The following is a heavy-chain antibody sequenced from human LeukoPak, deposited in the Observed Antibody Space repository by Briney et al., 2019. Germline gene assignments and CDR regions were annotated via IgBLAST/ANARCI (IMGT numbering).Heavy chain of an antibody. CDR3: AKATVTNYFDY. J-gene: IGHJ4*02. D-gene: IGHD4-17*01. CDR1: GFTFSNYW. CDR2: IKPDGSEK. Sequence: GGSLRLSCAASGFTFSNYWMSWVRQAPGKGLEWVAHIKPDGSEKNYVDSVKGRFTLFRDDAKNSVYLQMNSLRAEDTAVYYCAKATVTNYFDYWGQGTLVTVSS. V-gene: IGHV3-7*03.